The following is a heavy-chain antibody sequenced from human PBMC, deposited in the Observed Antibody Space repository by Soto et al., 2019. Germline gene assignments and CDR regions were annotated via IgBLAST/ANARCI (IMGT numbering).Heavy chain of an antibody. V-gene: IGHV1-18*01. CDR1: GYTFSNYG. CDR2: ISLYSDGT. CDR3: ARVVPGAEAWFGP. D-gene: IGHD2-2*01. Sequence: ASVKVSCKTSGYTFSNYGITWVRQAPGQPLEWLGWISLYSDGTNYTQKFQGRVSMTTDTSTTTAYMELRNLRSDDTAVYYCARVVPGAEAWFGPWGQGTLVTVSS. J-gene: IGHJ5*02.